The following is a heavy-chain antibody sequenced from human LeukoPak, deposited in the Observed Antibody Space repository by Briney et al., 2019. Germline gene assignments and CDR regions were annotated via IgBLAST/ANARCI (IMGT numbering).Heavy chain of an antibody. CDR3: TRHYGDYPNDAFDI. D-gene: IGHD4-17*01. CDR1: GFTFDDYG. J-gene: IGHJ3*02. CDR2: INWNGGST. V-gene: IGHV3-20*04. Sequence: GGSLRLSCAASGFTFDDYGMSWVRQAPGKGLEWVSGINWNGGSTGYADSVKGRFTISRDNSKNSLYLQMNSLKTEDTAVYYCTRHYGDYPNDAFDIWGQGTMVTVSS.